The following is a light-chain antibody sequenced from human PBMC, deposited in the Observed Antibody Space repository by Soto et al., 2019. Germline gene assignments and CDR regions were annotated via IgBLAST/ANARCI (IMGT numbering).Light chain of an antibody. CDR2: DAS. V-gene: IGKV1-39*01. CDR1: QDISNY. Sequence: DIQMTQSPSSLSASVGDRVTITCEASQDISNYLNWYQQKPGKAPKLLIYDASNLETGVPSRFSGSGSGTDFTLTISSLQPEDFATYYCQQSDSTLITFGQGTRLEIK. CDR3: QQSDSTLIT. J-gene: IGKJ5*01.